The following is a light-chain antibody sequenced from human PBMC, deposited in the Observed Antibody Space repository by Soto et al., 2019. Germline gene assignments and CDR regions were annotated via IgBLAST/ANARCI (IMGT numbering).Light chain of an antibody. CDR3: QQSYSTLWT. J-gene: IGKJ1*01. V-gene: IGKV1-39*01. CDR2: AAS. CDR1: QSISSY. Sequence: DIQMTQSPSSLSASVGDRVTITCRASQSISSYLNWYQQKPGKAPKLLIYAASSLQSGVPSRFSGSGSGTDFTLTIRSLQLEDFATYYCQQSYSTLWTFGQGIKEEI.